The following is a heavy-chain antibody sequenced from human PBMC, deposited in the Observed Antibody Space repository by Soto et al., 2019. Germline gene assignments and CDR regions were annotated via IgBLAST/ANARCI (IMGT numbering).Heavy chain of an antibody. J-gene: IGHJ6*02. CDR1: GGTCSSYA. CDR3: AREGSGYYSGYYGMDV. CDR2: IIPIFGTA. D-gene: IGHD5-12*01. Sequence: QVQRVQSGAEVKKPGSSVTLSCKASGGTCSSYAISWVRQAPGQGLEWMGGIIPIFGTANYAQKFQGRVKSTADESTSTAYMELSSLRSEDTAVYDCAREGSGYYSGYYGMDVWGQGTTVTVSS. V-gene: IGHV1-69*01.